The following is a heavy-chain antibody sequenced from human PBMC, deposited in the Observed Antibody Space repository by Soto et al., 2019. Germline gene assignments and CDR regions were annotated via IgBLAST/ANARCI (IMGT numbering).Heavy chain of an antibody. Sequence: GGSLRLSCAASGFTFSSYWMHWVRQAPGKGLVWVSRINSDGSSTSYAGSVKGRFTISRDNAKNTLYLQMNSLRAEDTAVYYCARDSNDFWSGVGYYYGMAVWGQGTTVTVSS. J-gene: IGHJ6*02. CDR1: GFTFSSYW. D-gene: IGHD3-3*01. CDR3: ARDSNDFWSGVGYYYGMAV. CDR2: INSDGSST. V-gene: IGHV3-74*01.